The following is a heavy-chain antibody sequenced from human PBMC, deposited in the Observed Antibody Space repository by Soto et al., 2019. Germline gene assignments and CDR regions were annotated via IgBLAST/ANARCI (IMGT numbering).Heavy chain of an antibody. D-gene: IGHD3-22*01. V-gene: IGHV3-13*01. CDR3: ARGAYYYDSSGYSTPPPSYGMDV. CDR2: IGTAGDT. CDR1: GFTFSSYD. Sequence: PGGSLRLSCAASGFTFSSYDMHWVRQATGKGLEWVSAIGTAGDTYYPGSVKGRFTISRENAKNSLYLQMNSLRAGDTAVYYCARGAYYYDSSGYSTPPPSYGMDVWGQGTTVTVYS. J-gene: IGHJ6*02.